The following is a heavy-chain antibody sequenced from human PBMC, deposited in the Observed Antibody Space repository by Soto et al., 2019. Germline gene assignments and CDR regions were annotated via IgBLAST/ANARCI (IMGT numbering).Heavy chain of an antibody. D-gene: IGHD3-22*01. CDR1: GYTFTSYY. J-gene: IGHJ1*01. CDR3: ACTYYYDSSGYYSSPEYFQH. Sequence: ASVKVSCKASGYTFTSYYMHWVRQAPGQGLEWMGIINPSGGSTSYAQKFQGRVTMTRDTSTSTVYMELSSLRSEDTAVYYCACTYYYDSSGYYSSPEYFQHWGQGTLVTVSS. CDR2: INPSGGST. V-gene: IGHV1-46*01.